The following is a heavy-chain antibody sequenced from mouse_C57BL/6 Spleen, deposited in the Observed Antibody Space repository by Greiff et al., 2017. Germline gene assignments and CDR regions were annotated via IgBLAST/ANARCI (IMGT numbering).Heavy chain of an antibody. CDR3: ARKRTGDWYFDV. Sequence: QVQLQQPGAELVKPGASVKLSCKASGYTFTSYWMQWVNQRPGQGLEWIGEIDPSDSYTNYNQKFKGKATLTVDTSSSTAYMQLSSLTSEDSAVYYCARKRTGDWYFDVWGTGTTVTVSS. CDR2: IDPSDSYT. CDR1: GYTFTSYW. V-gene: IGHV1-50*01. J-gene: IGHJ1*03. D-gene: IGHD4-1*01.